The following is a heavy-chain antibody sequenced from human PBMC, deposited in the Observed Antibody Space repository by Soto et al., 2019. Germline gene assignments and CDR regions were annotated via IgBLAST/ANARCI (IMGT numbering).Heavy chain of an antibody. V-gene: IGHV4-30-2*01. Sequence: QLQLQESGSGLVKPSQTLSLTCAVSGGSISSGGYSWSWIRQPPGKGLEWSGYIYHSGSTYYNPSLKSRVTISVDRSKNQFSLKLSSVTAADTAVYYCASAGGLGAVAADYWGQGTLVTVSS. D-gene: IGHD6-19*01. CDR2: IYHSGST. CDR1: GGSISSGGYS. CDR3: ASAGGLGAVAADY. J-gene: IGHJ4*02.